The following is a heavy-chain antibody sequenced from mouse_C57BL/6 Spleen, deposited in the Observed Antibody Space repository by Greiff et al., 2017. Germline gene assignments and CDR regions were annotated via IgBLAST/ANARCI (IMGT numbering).Heavy chain of an antibody. CDR1: GFPFSDYY. CDR3: ANAGGSSAYWYFDV. CDR2: INYGGSST. Sequence: EVMLVESEGGLVQPGSSMKLSCTASGFPFSDYYMAWVRQVPEKGLEWVANINYGGSSTYYLDSLKSRFIISRDNAQNILYLQMSRLKSEDTATYYGANAGGSSAYWYFDVWGTGTTVTVSS. J-gene: IGHJ1*03. D-gene: IGHD1-1*01. V-gene: IGHV5-16*01.